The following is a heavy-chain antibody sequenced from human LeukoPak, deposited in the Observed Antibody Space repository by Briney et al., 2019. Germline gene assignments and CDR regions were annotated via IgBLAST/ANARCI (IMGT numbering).Heavy chain of an antibody. CDR2: IIPILGIA. J-gene: IGHJ4*02. V-gene: IGHV1-69*04. Sequence: RASEKVSCKASGGTFSSYAISWVRQAPGQGLEWMGRIIPILGIANYAQKFQGRVTITADKSTSTAYMELSSLRSEDTAVYYCATRPANGEFDYWGQGTLVTVSS. CDR3: ATRPANGEFDY. CDR1: GGTFSSYA. D-gene: IGHD2-8*01.